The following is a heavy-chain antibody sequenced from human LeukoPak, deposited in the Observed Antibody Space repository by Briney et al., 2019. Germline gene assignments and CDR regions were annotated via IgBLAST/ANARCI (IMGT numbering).Heavy chain of an antibody. V-gene: IGHV1-18*01. D-gene: IGHD6-19*01. CDR1: GYTFTSYG. J-gene: IGHJ4*02. CDR2: ISAYNGNT. Sequence: ASVKVSCKASGYTFTSYGISWVRQAPGQGLEWMGWISAYNGNTNYAQKLQGRVTMTTDTSTSTAYMELRSLRSDDTAVYYCAREIAVAGTSGYFDYWGQGTLVTVSS. CDR3: AREIAVAGTSGYFDY.